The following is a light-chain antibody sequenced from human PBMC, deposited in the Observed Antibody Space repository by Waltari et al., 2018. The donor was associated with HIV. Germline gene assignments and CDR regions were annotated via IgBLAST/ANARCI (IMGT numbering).Light chain of an antibody. CDR1: MRNIGARYA. Sequence: QSMLTQPPSESGAPGQRVTISCSGSMRNIGARYAVHWYQHIPAQAPKLLLYESTNRPSGVPDRFSASTSGTSASLAITGLQAEDEADYYCQSFDSVVTSSVFGGGTKLTVL. J-gene: IGLJ2*01. V-gene: IGLV1-40*01. CDR3: QSFDSVVTSSV. CDR2: EST.